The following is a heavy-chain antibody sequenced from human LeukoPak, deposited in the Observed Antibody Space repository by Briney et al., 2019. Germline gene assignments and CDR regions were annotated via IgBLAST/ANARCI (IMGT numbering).Heavy chain of an antibody. Sequence: GASVKVSCKASGYTFTGYYMHWVRQAPGQGLEWMRWINPNSGGTNYAQKFQGRVTMTRDTSISTAYMELSRLRSDDTAVYYCARARAVATMYNWFDPWGQGTLVTVSS. J-gene: IGHJ5*02. CDR2: INPNSGGT. V-gene: IGHV1-2*02. CDR3: ARARAVATMYNWFDP. D-gene: IGHD6-19*01. CDR1: GYTFTGYY.